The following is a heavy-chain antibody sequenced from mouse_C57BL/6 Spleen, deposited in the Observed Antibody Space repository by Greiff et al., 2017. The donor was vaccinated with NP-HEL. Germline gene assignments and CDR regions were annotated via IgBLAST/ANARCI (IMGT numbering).Heavy chain of an antibody. CDR1: GFTFSNYW. CDR3: TGNDYLYWYFDV. CDR2: IRLKSDNYAT. V-gene: IGHV6-3*01. J-gene: IGHJ1*03. Sequence: EVKLVESGGGLVHPGGSMKLSCVASGFTFSNYWMNWVRQSPEKGLEWVAQIRLKSDNYATHYAESVKGRFTSSRDESKSSDYLQMNNLRAEETGIYYGTGNDYLYWYFDVWGTGTTVTVSS. D-gene: IGHD2-4*01.